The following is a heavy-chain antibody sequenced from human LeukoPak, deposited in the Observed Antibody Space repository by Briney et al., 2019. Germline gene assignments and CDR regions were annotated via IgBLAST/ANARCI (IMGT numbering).Heavy chain of an antibody. V-gene: IGHV3-48*01. CDR2: ISSSSGPI. D-gene: IGHD4-23*01. J-gene: IGHJ4*02. Sequence: GGSLRLSCAASGFTFSTYIMNWVRQAPGKGLEWVSYISSSSGPIYYAASVKGRFTISRDNAKNSLYLQMKSLRAEDTAVYYCARARPFGGYFDLWGQGTLVTVSS. CDR3: ARARPFGGYFDL. CDR1: GFTFSTYI.